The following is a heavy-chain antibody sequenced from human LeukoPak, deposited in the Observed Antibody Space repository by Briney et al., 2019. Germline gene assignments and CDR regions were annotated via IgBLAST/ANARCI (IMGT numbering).Heavy chain of an antibody. CDR2: ISGSGGST. V-gene: IGHV3-23*01. D-gene: IGHD3-22*01. CDR3: AKVYYYDSSDS. J-gene: IGHJ4*02. Sequence: GGSLRLFCAASRFTFSSYAMSWVRQAPGKGLEWVSAISGSGGSTYYADSVKGRFTISRDNSKNTLYLQMNSLRAEDTAVYYCAKVYYYDSSDSWGQGTLVTVSS. CDR1: RFTFSSYA.